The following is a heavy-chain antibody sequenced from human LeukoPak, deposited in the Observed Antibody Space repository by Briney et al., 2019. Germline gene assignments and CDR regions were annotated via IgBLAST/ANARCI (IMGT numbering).Heavy chain of an antibody. CDR2: IIPIFGTA. CDR1: GYTFTSYA. Sequence: SVKVSCKASGYTFTSYAISWVRQAPGQGLEWMGGIIPIFGTANYAQKFQGRVTITADESTSTAYMELSSLRSEDTAVYYCARDRQDFWSGYYGDWGQGTLVTVSS. J-gene: IGHJ4*02. V-gene: IGHV1-69*13. D-gene: IGHD3-3*01. CDR3: ARDRQDFWSGYYGD.